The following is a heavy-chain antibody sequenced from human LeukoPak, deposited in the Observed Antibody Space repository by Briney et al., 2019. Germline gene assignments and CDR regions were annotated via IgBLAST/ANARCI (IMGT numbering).Heavy chain of an antibody. CDR2: TSAYNGNT. J-gene: IGHJ4*02. CDR1: GYTFTSYG. CDR3: ARDFSRYGSGSYYSSYYFDY. V-gene: IGHV1-18*01. Sequence: GASVKVSCKASGYTFTSYGISWVRQAPGQGLEWMGWTSAYNGNTNYAQKLQGRVTMTTDTSTSTAYMELRSLRSDDTAVYYCARDFSRYGSGSYYSSYYFDYWGQGTLVTVSS. D-gene: IGHD3-10*01.